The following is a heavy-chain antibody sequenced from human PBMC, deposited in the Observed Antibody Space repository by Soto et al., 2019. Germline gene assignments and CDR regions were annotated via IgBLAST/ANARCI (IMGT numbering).Heavy chain of an antibody. J-gene: IGHJ4*02. CDR3: ARSRGIAAAATDY. Sequence: EVQLVESGGGLVQPGRSLRLSCAASGFTFDDYAMHWVRQAPGKGLEWVSGISWNSGSIGYADSVKGRFTISRDNAKNSLYLQMNSLRAEDTALYCCARSRGIAAAATDYWGQGTLVTVSS. CDR2: ISWNSGSI. V-gene: IGHV3-9*01. CDR1: GFTFDDYA. D-gene: IGHD6-13*01.